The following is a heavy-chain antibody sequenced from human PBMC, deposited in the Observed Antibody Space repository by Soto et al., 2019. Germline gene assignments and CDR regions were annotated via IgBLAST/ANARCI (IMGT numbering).Heavy chain of an antibody. Sequence: QVQLQESGPGLVKPSQTLSLTCTVSGGSISSGGYYWSWIRQHPGKGLEWIGYIYYSGRNYYNPSLKSRLTISVDTSKNQFSLKLSSVTAADTAVYYCARELALGWFGGNFDYWGQGTLVTVSS. CDR3: ARELALGWFGGNFDY. CDR2: IYYSGRN. J-gene: IGHJ4*02. D-gene: IGHD3-10*01. CDR1: GGSISSGGYY. V-gene: IGHV4-31*03.